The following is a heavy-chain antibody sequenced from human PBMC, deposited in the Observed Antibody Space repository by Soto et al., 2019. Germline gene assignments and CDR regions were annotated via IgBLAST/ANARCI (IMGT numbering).Heavy chain of an antibody. Sequence: GGSLRLSCAASGFTFSSYWMSWVRQAPGKGLEWVANIKQDGSEKYYVDSVKGRFTISRDNAKNSLYLQMNSLRAEDTAVYYCATFGGDQYSGSYRAFDIWGQGTMVTVSS. CDR2: IKQDGSEK. J-gene: IGHJ3*02. CDR3: ATFGGDQYSGSYRAFDI. CDR1: GFTFSSYW. V-gene: IGHV3-7*03. D-gene: IGHD1-26*01.